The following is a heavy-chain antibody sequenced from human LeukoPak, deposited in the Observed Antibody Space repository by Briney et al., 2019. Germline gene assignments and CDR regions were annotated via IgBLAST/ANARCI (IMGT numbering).Heavy chain of an antibody. CDR1: GFTFSSYS. CDR2: ISSSSSYI. V-gene: IGHV3-21*01. J-gene: IGHJ3*02. CDR3: ARARGGPTIFGVVGSHDAFDI. Sequence: GGSLRLSCAASGFTFSSYSMNWVRQAPGKGLEWVSSISSSSSYIYYADSVKGRFTISRNNAKNSLYLQMNSLRAEDTAVYYCARARGGPTIFGVVGSHDAFDIWGQGTMFTVSS. D-gene: IGHD3-3*01.